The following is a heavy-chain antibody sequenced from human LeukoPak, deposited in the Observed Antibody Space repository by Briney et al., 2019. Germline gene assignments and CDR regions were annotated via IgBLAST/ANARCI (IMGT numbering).Heavy chain of an antibody. Sequence: ASVKVSCKASGYTFTSYDINWVRQATGQGLEWMGWMNPISGNTGYAQKFQGRVTMTRNTSISTAYMELSSLRSEDTAVYYCARVGYDFWSGYYNSGDAFDIWGQGTMVTVSS. CDR2: MNPISGNT. CDR1: GYTFTSYD. V-gene: IGHV1-8*01. D-gene: IGHD3-3*01. CDR3: ARVGYDFWSGYYNSGDAFDI. J-gene: IGHJ3*02.